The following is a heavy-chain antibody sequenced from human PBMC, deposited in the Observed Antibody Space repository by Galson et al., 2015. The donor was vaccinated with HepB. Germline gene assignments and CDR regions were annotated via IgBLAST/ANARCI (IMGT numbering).Heavy chain of an antibody. V-gene: IGHV1-2*02. CDR3: ARDHMTTVTTDFVGNDY. CDR1: GYTFTGYY. J-gene: IGHJ4*02. Sequence: QSGAEVKKPGESLRISCKGSGYTFTGYYMHWVRQAPGQGLEWMGWINPNSGGTNYAQKFQGRVTMTRDTSISTAYMELSRLRSDDTAVYYCARDHMTTVTTDFVGNDYWGQGTLVTVSS. D-gene: IGHD4-17*01. CDR2: INPNSGGT.